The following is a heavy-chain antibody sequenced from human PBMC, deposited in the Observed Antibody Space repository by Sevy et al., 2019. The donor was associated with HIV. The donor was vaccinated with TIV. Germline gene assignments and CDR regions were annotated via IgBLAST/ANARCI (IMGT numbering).Heavy chain of an antibody. V-gene: IGHV3-30-3*01. CDR1: GFTFSSYA. CDR3: ARVATVTTAEYLQH. J-gene: IGHJ1*01. CDR2: ISYDGSNK. Sequence: GGSLRISCAASGFTFSSYAMHWVRQAPGKGLEWVAVISYDGSNKYYADSVKGRFTISRDNSKNTLYLQMNSLRAEDTAVYYCARVATVTTAEYLQHWGQGTLVTVSS. D-gene: IGHD4-17*01.